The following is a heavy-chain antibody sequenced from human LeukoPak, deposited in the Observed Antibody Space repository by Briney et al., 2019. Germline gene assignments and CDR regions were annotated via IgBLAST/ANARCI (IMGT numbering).Heavy chain of an antibody. CDR2: IYTSGST. Sequence: SETLSLTCTVSGYSISSGYYWGWIRQPPGKELEWIGRIYTSGSTNYNPSLKSRVTISVDTSKNQFSLKLSSVTAADTAVYYCARGDGYCSGGSCYWFDPWGQGTLVTVSS. CDR3: ARGDGYCSGGSCYWFDP. CDR1: GYSISSGYY. D-gene: IGHD2-15*01. J-gene: IGHJ5*02. V-gene: IGHV4-38-2*02.